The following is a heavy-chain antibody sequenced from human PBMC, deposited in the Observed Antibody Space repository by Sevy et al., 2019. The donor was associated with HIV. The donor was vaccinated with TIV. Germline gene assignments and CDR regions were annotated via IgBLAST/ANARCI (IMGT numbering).Heavy chain of an antibody. CDR1: GHIVTEFS. CDR3: ATYKTWDMAMKYAFEM. D-gene: IGHD5-18*01. Sequence: ASVKVSCKLSGHIVTEFSMQWVRQVPGKGLEWMGGFDPEDGETIYAHKFQGRVTWTEDTSTDAYYMELSSLRSDDTAISYCATYKTWDMAMKYAFEMWGQGTLVTVSS. V-gene: IGHV1-24*01. J-gene: IGHJ3*02. CDR2: FDPEDGET.